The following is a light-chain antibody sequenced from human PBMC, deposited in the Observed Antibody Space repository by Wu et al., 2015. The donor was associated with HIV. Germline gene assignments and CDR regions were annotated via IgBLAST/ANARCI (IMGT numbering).Light chain of an antibody. CDR2: KAS. CDR1: QNINSY. Sequence: DIQMTQSPSTLSASAGDRVTITCRASQNINSYLAWYQHKPGKAPKLLIYKASTLETGVPSRFSGSGSGTEFTLTINSLQPDDFATYYCQQFNSYSWTFGQGTQVDIK. J-gene: IGKJ1*01. CDR3: QQFNSYSWT. V-gene: IGKV1-5*03.